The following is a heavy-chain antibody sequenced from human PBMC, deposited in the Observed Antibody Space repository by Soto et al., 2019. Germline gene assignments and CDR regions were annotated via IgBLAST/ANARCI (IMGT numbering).Heavy chain of an antibody. V-gene: IGHV3-23*01. D-gene: IGHD1-20*01. J-gene: IGHJ4*02. CDR3: ATKRTGITTIGPGY. Sequence: EVQLLESGGGLVQPGGSLRLSCAASGFTFSSYAMSWVRQAPGKGLEWVSAISGSGGSTYYADSVKGRFTISRDNSKNTLYLQMNSLRAEDTAVYYCATKRTGITTIGPGYWGQGTLVTVSS. CDR2: ISGSGGST. CDR1: GFTFSSYA.